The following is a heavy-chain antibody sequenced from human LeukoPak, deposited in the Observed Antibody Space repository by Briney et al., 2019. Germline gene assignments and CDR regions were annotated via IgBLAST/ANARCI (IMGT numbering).Heavy chain of an antibody. D-gene: IGHD3-3*01. CDR1: GYTFTSYY. CDR3: ARASSFIIPFSGWFDP. Sequence: ASVKVSCKASGYTFTSYYMHWVRQAPGQGLEWMGIINPSGGSTSYAQKFQGRVTMTRDMSTSTVYMELSSLSSEDTAVYYCARASSFIIPFSGWFDPWGQGTLVIVSS. J-gene: IGHJ5*02. V-gene: IGHV1-46*01. CDR2: INPSGGST.